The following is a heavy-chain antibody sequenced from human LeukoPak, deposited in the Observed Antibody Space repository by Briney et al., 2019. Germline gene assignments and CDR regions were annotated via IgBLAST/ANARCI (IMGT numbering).Heavy chain of an antibody. Sequence: GGSLRLSCAASGFTFSSYAMSWVRQAPGKGLEWVSAISGSGGSTYYADSVKGRFTISRDNSKNTLYLQMNSLRAEDTAVYYCAKETPWRGFLEWLPRPFDYWGQGTLVTVSS. J-gene: IGHJ4*02. CDR2: ISGSGGST. D-gene: IGHD3-3*01. V-gene: IGHV3-23*01. CDR1: GFTFSSYA. CDR3: AKETPWRGFLEWLPRPFDY.